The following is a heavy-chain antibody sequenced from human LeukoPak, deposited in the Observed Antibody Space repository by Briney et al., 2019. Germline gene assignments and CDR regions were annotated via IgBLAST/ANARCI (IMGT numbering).Heavy chain of an antibody. Sequence: ASVKVSCKASGYTFTTYGITWVRQAPGQGLEWMGWISTYSGDTNYAQNLQGRVTLTTDRSTSTAYMEMRSLRFDDTAFYYCARARLQDAWFDPWGQGTLVTVSS. CDR2: ISTYSGDT. CDR1: GYTFTTYG. CDR3: ARARLQDAWFDP. D-gene: IGHD4-11*01. J-gene: IGHJ5*02. V-gene: IGHV1-18*01.